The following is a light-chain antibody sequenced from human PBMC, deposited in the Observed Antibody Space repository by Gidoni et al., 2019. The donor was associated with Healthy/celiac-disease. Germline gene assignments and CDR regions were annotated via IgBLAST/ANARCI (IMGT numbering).Light chain of an antibody. CDR2: AAS. CDR1: QSISSY. CDR3: QQSYSNSWT. V-gene: IGKV1-39*01. J-gene: IGKJ1*01. Sequence: IQITQSPSSLSASVGDRVTITCRASQSISSYLNWYPQKPGKAPKLLIYAASSLQSGVPSRFSGSGSGTDFTLTISSLQPEDFATYYCQQSYSNSWTFGQGTKVEIK.